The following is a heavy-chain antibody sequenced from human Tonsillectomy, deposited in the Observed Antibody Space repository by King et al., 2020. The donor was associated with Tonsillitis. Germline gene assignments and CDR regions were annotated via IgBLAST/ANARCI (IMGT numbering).Heavy chain of an antibody. CDR1: GFTFSSYS. D-gene: IGHD3-22*01. V-gene: IGHV3-48*01. J-gene: IGHJ3*02. Sequence: VQLVESGGGLVQPGGSLRLSCAASGFTFSSYSMNWVRQAPGKGLEWVSYISSSSSTIYYADSVKGRFTISRDNAKNSLYLQMNSLRAEDTAVYYCARDRYYYDSSGYYPDAFDIWGRGTMVTVSS. CDR3: ARDRYYYDSSGYYPDAFDI. CDR2: ISSSSSTI.